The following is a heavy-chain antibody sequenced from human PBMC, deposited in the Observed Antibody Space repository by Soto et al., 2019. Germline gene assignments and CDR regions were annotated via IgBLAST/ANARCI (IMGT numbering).Heavy chain of an antibody. D-gene: IGHD3-10*01. Sequence: EVQLVESGGGLVKPGGSLRLSCAASGFTFNTYNMNWVRQAPGKGLEWVSSISTSGSYVHYGDLVKGRCTISRDNAKNSLYLQINSLRAEDTAVYYCARGNYGSGSNQYWYFDLWGRGTLVSVSS. CDR3: ARGNYGSGSNQYWYFDL. CDR1: GFTFNTYN. V-gene: IGHV3-21*01. J-gene: IGHJ2*01. CDR2: ISTSGSYV.